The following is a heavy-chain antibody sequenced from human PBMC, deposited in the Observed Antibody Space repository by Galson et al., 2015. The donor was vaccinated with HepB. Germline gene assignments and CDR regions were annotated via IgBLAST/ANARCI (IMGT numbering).Heavy chain of an antibody. CDR3: ARGSLMGATTDSSNFAY. CDR2: IWYDGSKE. J-gene: IGHJ4*02. CDR1: GFTFSSYG. V-gene: IGHV3-33*01. Sequence: SLRLSCAASGFTFSSYGMHWVRQAPGKGLEWVALIWYDGSKEYYADSVKGRFTISRDNSQNTLYLQMNSLRAEDTAVYYCARGSLMGATTDSSNFAYWGQGTLVTFSS. D-gene: IGHD1-26*01.